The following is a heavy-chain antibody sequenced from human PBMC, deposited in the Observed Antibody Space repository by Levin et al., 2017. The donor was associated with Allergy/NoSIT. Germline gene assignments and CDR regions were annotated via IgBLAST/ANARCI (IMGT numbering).Heavy chain of an antibody. D-gene: IGHD6-13*01. J-gene: IGHJ6*02. CDR1: GGTFSSYA. Sequence: SVKVSCKASGGTFSSYAISWVRQAPGQGLEWMGGIIPIFGTANYAQKFQGRVTITADESTSTAYMELSSLRSEDTAVYYCARDPRYSSSWYRTYYYGMDVWGQGTTVTVSS. V-gene: IGHV1-69*13. CDR2: IIPIFGTA. CDR3: ARDPRYSSSWYRTYYYGMDV.